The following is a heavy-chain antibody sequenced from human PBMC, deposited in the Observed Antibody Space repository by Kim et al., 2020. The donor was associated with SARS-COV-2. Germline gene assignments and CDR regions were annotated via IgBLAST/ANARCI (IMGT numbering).Heavy chain of an antibody. Sequence: SETLSLTCIVSGGSISSSSYYWGWVRQPPGKGLERIGSIYNSGSTSYNLYLKSRVTISVDTSRNHFSLRLSAMTAADTAVSFCARHGLAGFGEFTHWGQGTLVTVSS. CDR3: ARHGLAGFGEFTH. J-gene: IGHJ1*01. CDR1: GGSISSSSYY. V-gene: IGHV4-39*01. D-gene: IGHD3-10*01. CDR2: IYNSGST.